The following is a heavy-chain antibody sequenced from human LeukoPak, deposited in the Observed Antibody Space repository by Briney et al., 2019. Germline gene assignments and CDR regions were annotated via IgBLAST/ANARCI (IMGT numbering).Heavy chain of an antibody. CDR2: ISYDGSNK. D-gene: IGHD2/OR15-2a*01. V-gene: IGHV3-30-3*01. J-gene: IGHJ4*02. Sequence: GGSLRLSCAASGLTFSSYAMHWVRQAPGKGLEWVAVISYDGSNKYYADSVKGRFTISRDNSKNTLYLQMNSLRAEDTAVYYCARDLGAAASVLGRWGQGTLVTVSS. CDR3: ARDLGAAASVLGR. CDR1: GLTFSSYA.